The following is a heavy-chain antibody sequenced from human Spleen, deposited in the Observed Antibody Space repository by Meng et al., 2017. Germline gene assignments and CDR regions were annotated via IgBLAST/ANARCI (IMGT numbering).Heavy chain of an antibody. D-gene: IGHD3-10*01. J-gene: IGHJ6*02. CDR1: GGSISGYY. Sequence: GSLRLSCTVSGGSISGYYWTWIRQPPGKGLEWIGYVYYRGSTNYNPSLKSRVTISVDTSKNQFSLKLSSVTAADTAVYYCARGSRHYGSGSPNYYYYGMDVWGQGTTVTVSS. CDR3: ARGSRHYGSGSPNYYYYGMDV. CDR2: VYYRGST. V-gene: IGHV4-59*08.